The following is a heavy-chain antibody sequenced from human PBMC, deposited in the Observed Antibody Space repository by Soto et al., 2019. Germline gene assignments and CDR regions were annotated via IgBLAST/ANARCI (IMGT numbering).Heavy chain of an antibody. J-gene: IGHJ4*02. Sequence: GGSLRLSCAASGITVRANDMSWVRQAPGKGLEWIALIHRVENSKYSDSTYYADSVRDRFTISRDNSKNTVDLQMNDLSAEDTAMYYCARDDSGPFDYWGQGSLVTVSS. CDR3: ARDDSGPFDY. D-gene: IGHD6-19*01. CDR2: IHRVENSKYSDST. V-gene: IGHV3-66*01. CDR1: GITVRAND.